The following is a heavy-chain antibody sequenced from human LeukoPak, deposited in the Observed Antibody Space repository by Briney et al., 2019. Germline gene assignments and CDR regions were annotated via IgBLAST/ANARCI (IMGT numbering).Heavy chain of an antibody. J-gene: IGHJ4*02. Sequence: GGSLRLSCAASGFTFSSSAMSWVRQAPGKGLEWVAVIWYDGSNKYYADSVKGRFTTSRDNSKNTLYLQMNSLRAEDTAVYYCAKDQDWPTAMITNWGQGTLVTVSS. CDR2: IWYDGSNK. CDR1: GFTFSSSA. D-gene: IGHD5-18*01. CDR3: AKDQDWPTAMITN. V-gene: IGHV3-33*06.